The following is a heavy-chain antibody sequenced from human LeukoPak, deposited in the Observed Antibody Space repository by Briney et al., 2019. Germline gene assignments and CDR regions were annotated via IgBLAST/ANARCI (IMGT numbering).Heavy chain of an antibody. CDR3: ARGFLEPATWDD. V-gene: IGHV1-18*01. J-gene: IGHJ4*02. CDR2: ISAYNGNT. Sequence: ASVKLSCTASGYTFTSCGNSWVRQPPAQGLERMGWISAYNGNTNYAQKLQSRVTMTTDTSTSTAYMELRSLRADDTAVYYCARGFLEPATWDDWGQGTLVTVSS. CDR1: GYTFTSCG. D-gene: IGHD1-1*01.